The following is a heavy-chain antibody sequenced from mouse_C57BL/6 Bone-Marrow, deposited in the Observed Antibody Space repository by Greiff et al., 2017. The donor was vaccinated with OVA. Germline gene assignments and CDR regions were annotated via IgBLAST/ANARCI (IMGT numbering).Heavy chain of an antibody. D-gene: IGHD2-10*01. Sequence: VKLQESGPGLVQPSQSLSITCTVSGFALTSYGVHWVRQPPGKGLEWLGVIWSGGSTDYNAAFISRLSISKDNSKSQVFFKMNSLQADDTAIYYCATLPVEYFDVWGTVTTVTVSS. J-gene: IGHJ1*03. CDR1: GFALTSYG. CDR2: IWSGGST. CDR3: ATLPVEYFDV. V-gene: IGHV2-4*01.